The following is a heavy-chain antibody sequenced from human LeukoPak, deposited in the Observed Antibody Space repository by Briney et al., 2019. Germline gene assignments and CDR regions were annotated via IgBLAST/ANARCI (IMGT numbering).Heavy chain of an antibody. V-gene: IGHV7-4-1*02. D-gene: IGHD3-3*01. CDR1: GYTFTSYA. Sequence: GASVKVSCKASGYTFTSYAMNWVRQAPGQGLEWMGWINTNTGNPTYAQGFTGRFVFSLDTSVSTAYLQISSLKAEDTAVYYCARESPAVLRAAYFFDYWGQGTLVTVSS. CDR3: ARESPAVLRAAYFFDY. CDR2: INTNTGNP. J-gene: IGHJ4*02.